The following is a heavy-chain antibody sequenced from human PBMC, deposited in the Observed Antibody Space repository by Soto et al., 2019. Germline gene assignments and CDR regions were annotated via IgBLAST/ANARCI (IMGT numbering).Heavy chain of an antibody. Sequence: GGSLRLSCAASGLTFSNYAMSWVRQAPGKGLEWVSLVSATAGTTYYTDSVEGRFTISRDNPRNTVYLQMNSLRADDTAVYYCAKDRLAGGFDYWGQGTLVTVSS. D-gene: IGHD3-16*01. CDR2: VSATAGTT. CDR3: AKDRLAGGFDY. CDR1: GLTFSNYA. V-gene: IGHV3-23*01. J-gene: IGHJ4*02.